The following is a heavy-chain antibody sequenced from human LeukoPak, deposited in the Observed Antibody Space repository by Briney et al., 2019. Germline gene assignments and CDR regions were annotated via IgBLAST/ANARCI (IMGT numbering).Heavy chain of an antibody. CDR2: ISSSSSYI. CDR3: ARGVAVAGNDY. Sequence: GGSLRLSCAASGFTFSSYSMNWVRQAPGKGLEWVSSISSSSSYIYYADSVKGRFTISRDNAKNSLYLQMNILRAEDTAVYYCARGVAVAGNDYWGQGTLVTVSS. V-gene: IGHV3-21*01. J-gene: IGHJ4*02. CDR1: GFTFSSYS. D-gene: IGHD6-19*01.